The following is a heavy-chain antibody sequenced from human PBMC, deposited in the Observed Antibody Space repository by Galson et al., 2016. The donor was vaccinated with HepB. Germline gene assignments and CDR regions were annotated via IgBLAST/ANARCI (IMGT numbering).Heavy chain of an antibody. CDR3: VRDISSSHFDL. CDR1: GFLFSGYG. D-gene: IGHD2-2*01. Sequence: SLRLSCAASGFLFSGYGMHWVRQAPGKGLEWVAVVFYDDSRKYYADFVKGRFSISRDNSKSSLYLDMSSLRAEDTAVYYCVRDISSSHFDLWGRGTLVTVTS. V-gene: IGHV3-33*01. CDR2: VFYDDSRK. J-gene: IGHJ2*01.